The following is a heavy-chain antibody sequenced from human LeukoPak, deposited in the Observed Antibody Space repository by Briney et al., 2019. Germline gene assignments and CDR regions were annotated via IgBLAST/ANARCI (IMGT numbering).Heavy chain of an antibody. J-gene: IGHJ4*02. Sequence: SETLSLTCSVSDDSITMYYWSWIRQPAGKGLEWIVRIYTSGSTNYNPSLKSRVTMSVDTSKNQFSLKLCSVTAADTAVYYCARIKVGATGYFDYWGQGTLVTVSS. CDR1: DDSITMYY. V-gene: IGHV4-4*07. CDR3: ARIKVGATGYFDY. CDR2: IYTSGST. D-gene: IGHD1-26*01.